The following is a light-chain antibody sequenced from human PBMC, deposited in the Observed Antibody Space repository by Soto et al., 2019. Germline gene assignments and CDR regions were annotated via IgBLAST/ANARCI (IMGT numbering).Light chain of an antibody. V-gene: IGKV1-9*01. CDR2: AAS. CDR1: QGISNY. CDR3: QQHISYPLN. J-gene: IGKJ4*01. Sequence: DIQLTQSPSFLSASVGERVTITCRASQGISNYLAWYQQKPGKAPKLLISAASTVHTGIPSRFSGSGSGTEFTLTISGLQPEDCATYYCQQHISYPLNFGGGTKVEIK.